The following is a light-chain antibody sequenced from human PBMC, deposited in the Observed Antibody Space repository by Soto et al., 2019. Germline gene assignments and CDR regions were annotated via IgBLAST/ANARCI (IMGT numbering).Light chain of an antibody. J-gene: IGKJ4*01. Sequence: DIVMTQSPDSLAVSLGERATITCRSSQSVLYIPTNKNYVDWYQQKPGQPPKLLLYWASTRESGVPDRFSGSGSGSYFTLTISSLQAEDVAFYYCQQYYSSPRLGFGGGTKVEIK. CDR2: WAS. CDR1: QSVLYIPTNKNY. V-gene: IGKV4-1*01. CDR3: QQYYSSPRLG.